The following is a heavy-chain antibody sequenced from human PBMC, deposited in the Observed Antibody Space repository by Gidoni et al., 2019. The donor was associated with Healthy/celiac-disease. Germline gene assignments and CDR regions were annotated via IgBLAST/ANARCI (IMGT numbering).Heavy chain of an antibody. V-gene: IGHV4-39*07. D-gene: IGHD3-22*01. J-gene: IGHJ3*02. CDR1: GGSISSSSYY. CDR3: ARTPIRYDSSGYNAFDI. Sequence: QLQLQESGPGLVKPSETLSLTCTVSGGSISSSSYYWGWIRQPPGKGLEWIGSIYYSGSTYYNPSLKSRVTISVDTSKNQFSLKLSSVTAADTAVYYCARTPIRYDSSGYNAFDIWGQGTMVTVSS. CDR2: IYYSGST.